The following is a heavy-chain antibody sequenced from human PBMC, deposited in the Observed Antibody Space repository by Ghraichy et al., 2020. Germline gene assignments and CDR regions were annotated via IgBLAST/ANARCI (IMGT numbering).Heavy chain of an antibody. CDR3: AKRSGLPPSQWYFDL. CDR1: GFTFNAYA. Sequence: GGSLRLSCAASGFTFNAYAVSWVRQAPGKGLEWVSSISVSGGSTFYADSVKGRFTISRDNSNNTLYLQMNSLTVEDTAVYYCAKRSGLPPSQWYFDLWGRGTLVTVSS. D-gene: IGHD3-16*01. CDR2: ISVSGGST. V-gene: IGHV3-23*01. J-gene: IGHJ2*01.